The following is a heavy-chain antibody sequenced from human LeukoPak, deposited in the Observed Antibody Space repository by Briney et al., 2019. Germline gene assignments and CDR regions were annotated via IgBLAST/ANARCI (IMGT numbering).Heavy chain of an antibody. V-gene: IGHV3-30*02. CDR3: AKDLYDFWSGYAYNWFDP. CDR1: GFTFSSYG. CDR2: IRYDGSNK. D-gene: IGHD3-3*01. J-gene: IGHJ5*02. Sequence: PGGSLRLSCAASGFTFSSYGMHWVRQAPGKGLEGVAFIRYDGSNKYYADSVKGRFTISRDNSKNTLYLQMNSLRAEDTAVYYCAKDLYDFWSGYAYNWFDPWGQGTLVTVSS.